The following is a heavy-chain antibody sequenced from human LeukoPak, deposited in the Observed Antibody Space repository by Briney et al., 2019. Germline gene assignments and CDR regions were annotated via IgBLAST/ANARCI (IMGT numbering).Heavy chain of an antibody. CDR3: ARVYGMAAGNDY. D-gene: IGHD6-13*01. CDR1: GFTFSSYA. J-gene: IGHJ4*02. CDR2: ISYDGSNK. V-gene: IGHV3-30-3*01. Sequence: PGRSLRLSCAASGFTFSSYAMHWVRQAPGKGLEWVAVISYDGSNKYYADSVKGRFTISRDNSKNTLYLQMNSLRAEDTAVYYCARVYGMAAGNDYWGQGTLVTVSS.